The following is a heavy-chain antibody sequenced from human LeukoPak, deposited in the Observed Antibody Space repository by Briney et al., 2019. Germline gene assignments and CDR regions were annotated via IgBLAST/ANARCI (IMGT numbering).Heavy chain of an antibody. CDR2: ISAYDGNT. CDR3: AGDPVTYFYDTSGHPSANWFDP. J-gene: IGHJ5*02. D-gene: IGHD3-22*01. Sequence: ASVKVSCKASGYTFTSYDITWVRQAPGQGLEWMGWISAYDGNTNYAQKLQGRVTMTTDTSTSTAYMELRSLRSDDTAVYYCAGDPVTYFYDTSGHPSANWFDPWGQGTLVTVSS. V-gene: IGHV1-18*01. CDR1: GYTFTSYD.